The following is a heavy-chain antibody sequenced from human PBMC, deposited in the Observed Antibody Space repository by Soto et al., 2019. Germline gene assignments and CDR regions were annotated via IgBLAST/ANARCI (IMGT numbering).Heavy chain of an antibody. V-gene: IGHV1-18*01. Sequence: VSVKVSCKASAYTFTDYGISWVRQAPGQGLEWMGWISTYNGNTNYAQKVQGRVTMTTDTSTSTVYMELRSLRSDDTAVYFCARDGYYSDSSGYYDFFDYWG. CDR3: ARDGYYSDSSGYYDFFDY. J-gene: IGHJ4*01. CDR1: AYTFTDYG. CDR2: ISTYNGNT. D-gene: IGHD3-22*01.